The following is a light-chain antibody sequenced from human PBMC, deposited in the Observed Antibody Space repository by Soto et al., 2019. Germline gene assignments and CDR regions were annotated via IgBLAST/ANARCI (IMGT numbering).Light chain of an antibody. V-gene: IGKV3-20*01. CDR2: GAS. CDR3: QQYGSSTWM. Sequence: EIVLTQSPGTLSLSPGERVTLSCRASQSVSSSYLAWYQQKPGQAPRLLIYGASSRATGIPDRFSGSGSGTDFTLTISRLEPEDFAVYYCQQYGSSTWMFGQGT. CDR1: QSVSSSY. J-gene: IGKJ1*01.